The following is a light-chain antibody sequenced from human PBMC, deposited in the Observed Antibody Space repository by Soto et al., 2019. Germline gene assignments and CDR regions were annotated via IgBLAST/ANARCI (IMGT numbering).Light chain of an antibody. CDR2: KAS. CDR3: QQYNRYWT. J-gene: IGKJ1*01. V-gene: IGKV1-5*03. Sequence: DIQMTQSPSTLSASVGDRVTITCRASQSISSWLAWYQQKPGKDPKLLIYKASSLESGVPSRFSGSGSGTEFTLTISSLQPDDFATYYCQQYNRYWTFGQGTKVDIK. CDR1: QSISSW.